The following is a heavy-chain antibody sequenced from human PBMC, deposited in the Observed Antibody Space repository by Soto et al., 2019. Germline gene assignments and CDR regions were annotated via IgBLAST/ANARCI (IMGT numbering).Heavy chain of an antibody. Sequence: GESLKISCKGSGYSFTTYWIGWVRQTPGKGLEWLGRIDPTDSFTNYSPPFEGHVTISVDRSISTAYIQWNSLQASDTAIYYCARPASGGSRDAFDVWGQGTTVTVSS. J-gene: IGHJ3*01. CDR2: IDPTDSFT. CDR3: ARPASGGSRDAFDV. V-gene: IGHV5-10-1*01. D-gene: IGHD2-15*01. CDR1: GYSFTTYW.